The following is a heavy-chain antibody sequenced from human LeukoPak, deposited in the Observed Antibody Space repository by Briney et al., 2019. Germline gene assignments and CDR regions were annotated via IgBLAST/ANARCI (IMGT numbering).Heavy chain of an antibody. D-gene: IGHD6-13*01. CDR3: ARGVYIAAAQYGY. CDR2: IHYSGDT. Sequence: SETLSLTCTVSGGSMTHHYWSWIRQPPGKGLEWIAYIHYSGDTSYNPSLTSRASISVDTSKNQFSLKLSSVTAADTAVYYCARGVYIAAAQYGYWGQGTLVTVSS. J-gene: IGHJ4*02. V-gene: IGHV4-59*11. CDR1: GGSMTHHY.